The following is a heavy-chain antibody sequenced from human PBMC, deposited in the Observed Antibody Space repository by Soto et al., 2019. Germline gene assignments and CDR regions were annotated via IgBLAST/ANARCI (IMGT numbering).Heavy chain of an antibody. V-gene: IGHV1-18*01. D-gene: IGHD3-3*01. CDR1: GYTFTSYA. J-gene: IGHJ5*02. Sequence: ASVKVSCKASGYTFTSYAMHWVRQAPGQRLEWMGWISAYNGNTNYAQKLQGRVTMTTDTSTSTAYMELRSLRSDDTAVYYCARIPDFWSGSPLSYNWFDPWGQGTLVTVSS. CDR3: ARIPDFWSGSPLSYNWFDP. CDR2: ISAYNGNT.